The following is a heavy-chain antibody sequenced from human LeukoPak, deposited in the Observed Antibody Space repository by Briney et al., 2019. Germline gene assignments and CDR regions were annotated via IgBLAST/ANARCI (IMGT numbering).Heavy chain of an antibody. Sequence: GGSLRLSCAASGMTFSSYAMSWVRQAPGKGLEWVSAITGGGRNTYYADSVKGRFTISKDISKNTLSLQMNSLRAEDTAVYYCARFFYGLGTLAQFDWWGQGTLVIVSS. D-gene: IGHD3-10*01. V-gene: IGHV3-23*01. J-gene: IGHJ4*02. CDR3: ARFFYGLGTLAQFDW. CDR1: GMTFSSYA. CDR2: ITGGGRNT.